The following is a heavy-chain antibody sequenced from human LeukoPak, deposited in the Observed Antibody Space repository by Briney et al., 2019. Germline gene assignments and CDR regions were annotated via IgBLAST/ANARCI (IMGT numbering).Heavy chain of an antibody. D-gene: IGHD2-15*01. J-gene: IGHJ4*02. CDR1: GYSFTGYH. V-gene: IGHV1-2*02. CDR3: ARVQGYCSDGRRLF. Sequence: GASVKVSCKASGYSFTGYHIHWVRQAPGQGLEWMGWVNPKSGDTDYAQKFKDRVTMTRDTSITTAYMELTRLTSDDTAVYYRARVQGYCSDGRRLFWGQGTLVTVSS. CDR2: VNPKSGDT.